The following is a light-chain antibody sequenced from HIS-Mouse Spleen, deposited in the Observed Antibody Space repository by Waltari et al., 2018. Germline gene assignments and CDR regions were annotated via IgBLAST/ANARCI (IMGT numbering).Light chain of an antibody. CDR3: CSYAGSYTLV. Sequence: QSALTQPRSVSGSPGQSVTISCPGTSSDVGGYNYVPWYQQPPGKAPKLMIYDVSNRPSGVPDRFSASKSGNTASLTISGLQAEDEADYYCCSYAGSYTLVFGGGTKLTVL. V-gene: IGLV2-11*01. CDR2: DVS. J-gene: IGLJ2*01. CDR1: SSDVGGYNY.